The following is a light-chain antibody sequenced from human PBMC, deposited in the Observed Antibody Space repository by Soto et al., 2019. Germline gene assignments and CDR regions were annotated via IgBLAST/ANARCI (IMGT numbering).Light chain of an antibody. Sequence: EIVLTQSPGTLSLSPGEIATLSCSASQSVSSSYLAWYQQKPGQAPRLLIYGASSRATGIPDRFSGSGSGTDFTLTISRLEPEDFAVYYCQQYGSSPGRTFGQGTKVDIK. J-gene: IGKJ1*01. CDR2: GAS. CDR1: QSVSSSY. V-gene: IGKV3-20*01. CDR3: QQYGSSPGRT.